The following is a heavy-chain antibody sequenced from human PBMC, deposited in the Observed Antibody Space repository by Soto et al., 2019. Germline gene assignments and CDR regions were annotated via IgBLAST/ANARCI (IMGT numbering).Heavy chain of an antibody. CDR2: ISYDGSNK. Sequence: GSLRLSCAASGFTFSSYGMHWVRQAPGKGLEWVAVISYDGSNKYYADSVKGRFTISRDNSKNTLYLQMNSLRAEDTAVYYCAKWGTVTTDYYFDYWGQGTLVTVSS. CDR3: AKWGTVTTDYYFDY. D-gene: IGHD4-17*01. J-gene: IGHJ4*02. V-gene: IGHV3-30*18. CDR1: GFTFSSYG.